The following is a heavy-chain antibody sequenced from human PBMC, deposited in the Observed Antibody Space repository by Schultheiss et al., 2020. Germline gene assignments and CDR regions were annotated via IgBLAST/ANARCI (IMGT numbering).Heavy chain of an antibody. J-gene: IGHJ4*02. D-gene: IGHD1-1*01. Sequence: SVKVSCKASGYTFTSYDINWVRQAPGQGLEWMGGIIPIFGTANYAQKFQGRVTITADESTSTAYMELSSLRSEDTAVYYCAREGAAKGQNWNYFDYWGQGTLVTVSS. CDR3: AREGAAKGQNWNYFDY. CDR1: GYTFTSYD. CDR2: IIPIFGTA. V-gene: IGHV1-69*13.